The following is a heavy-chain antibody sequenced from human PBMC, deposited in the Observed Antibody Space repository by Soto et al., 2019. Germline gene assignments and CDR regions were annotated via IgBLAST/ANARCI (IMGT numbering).Heavy chain of an antibody. V-gene: IGHV4-39*01. D-gene: IGHD3-10*01. CDR1: GASINNFAYY. CDR2: VYYNENT. Sequence: SETLSLTCSVPGASINNFAYYWGWIRQPPGKGLEWIGTVYYNENTYYNPSLRSRVAISVDTAKNQFSLNLRSVTAADTAVYFCARRERYYGSPGWFDPWGQGTLVTVSS. J-gene: IGHJ5*01. CDR3: ARRERYYGSPGWFDP.